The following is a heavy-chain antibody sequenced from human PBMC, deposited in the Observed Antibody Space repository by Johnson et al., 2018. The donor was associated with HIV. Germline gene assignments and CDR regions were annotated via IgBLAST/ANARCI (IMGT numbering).Heavy chain of an antibody. CDR2: ISYDGSNK. Sequence: QVQLVESGGGVVQPGRSLRLSCAASGFTFSSYAMHWVRQAPGKGLEWVAIISYDGSNKYYADSVKGRFTISRDNSKNKLYLQMKSLRPEEPAVYSCARQTLRAFDIWGQGTMVTVSS. CDR3: ARQTLRAFDI. CDR1: GFTFSSYA. V-gene: IGHV3-30-3*01. J-gene: IGHJ3*02.